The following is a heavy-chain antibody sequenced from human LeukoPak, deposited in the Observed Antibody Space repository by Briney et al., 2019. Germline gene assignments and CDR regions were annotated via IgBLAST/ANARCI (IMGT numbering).Heavy chain of an antibody. CDR3: VRDRTKYCSSTSCPLDY. V-gene: IGHV1-2*02. J-gene: IGHJ4*02. CDR1: GYTFTGYY. Sequence: ASVKVSCKASGYTFTGYYMHWVRQAPGQGLEWMGWINPNSGGTNYAQKFQGRVTMTRDTSISTAYMKLSRLRSDDTAVYYCVRDRTKYCSSTSCPLDYWGQGTLVTVSS. D-gene: IGHD2-2*01. CDR2: INPNSGGT.